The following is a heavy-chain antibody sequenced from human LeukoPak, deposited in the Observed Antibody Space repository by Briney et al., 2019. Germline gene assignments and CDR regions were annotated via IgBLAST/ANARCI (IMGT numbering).Heavy chain of an antibody. CDR2: INQDGSQK. CDR3: AKDRDWNVCDY. V-gene: IGHV3-7*01. Sequence: PGGSLRLSCAASGFTFSKYWMIWFRQAPGKGLEWVAHINQDGSQKNYADSVKGRFSISRDNANNLLYLQMNSLRAEDTAVYYCAKDRDWNVCDYWGRGTLVTVSS. J-gene: IGHJ4*02. D-gene: IGHD1-1*01. CDR1: GFTFSKYW.